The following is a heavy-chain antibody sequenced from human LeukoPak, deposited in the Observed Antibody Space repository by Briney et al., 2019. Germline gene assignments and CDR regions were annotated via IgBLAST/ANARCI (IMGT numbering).Heavy chain of an antibody. J-gene: IGHJ3*02. Sequence: GGSLRLSCAASGLTFSSYAMHWVRQAPGKGLEYVSAISSNGGSTYYANSVKGRFTISRDNSKNTLYLQMGSLRAEDMAVYYCARETGGIAVAGMAFDIWGQGTMVTVSS. D-gene: IGHD6-19*01. CDR2: ISSNGGST. CDR3: ARETGGIAVAGMAFDI. V-gene: IGHV3-64*01. CDR1: GLTFSSYA.